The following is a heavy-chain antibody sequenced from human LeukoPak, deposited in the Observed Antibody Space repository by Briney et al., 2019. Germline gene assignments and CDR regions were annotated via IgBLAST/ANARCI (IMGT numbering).Heavy chain of an antibody. D-gene: IGHD6-19*01. J-gene: IGHJ4*02. CDR3: AKGVAGNGVLLDY. V-gene: IGHV3-30*04. CDR2: ISYDGSNK. Sequence: GGSLRLSCAASGFTFSSYAMYWVRQAPGKGLEWVAVISYDGSNKYYADSVKGRFTISRDNSKNTLYLQMNSLRAEDTAVYYCAKGVAGNGVLLDYWGQGTLVTVSS. CDR1: GFTFSSYA.